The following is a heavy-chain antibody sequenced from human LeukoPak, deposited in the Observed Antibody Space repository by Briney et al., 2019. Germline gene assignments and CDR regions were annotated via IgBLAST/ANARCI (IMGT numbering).Heavy chain of an antibody. Sequence: SETLSLTCTVSGGSISSGDYYWSWIRQPPGKGLEWIGYIYYSGSTYYNPSLKSRLTISVDTSKNQFSLKLSSVTAADTAVYYCARAVCSNVGSTSCCFDYWGQGTLVTVSS. CDR1: GGSISSGDYY. V-gene: IGHV4-30-4*08. J-gene: IGHJ4*02. CDR2: IYYSGST. D-gene: IGHD2-2*01. CDR3: ARAVCSNVGSTSCCFDY.